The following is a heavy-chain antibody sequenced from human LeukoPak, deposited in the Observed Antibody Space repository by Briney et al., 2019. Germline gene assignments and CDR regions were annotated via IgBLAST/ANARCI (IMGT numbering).Heavy chain of an antibody. CDR1: GGSVSSGSYY. J-gene: IGHJ6*02. CDR3: ARDRDFWSGYYTSDGYYGMDV. V-gene: IGHV4-61*01. Sequence: SSETLSLTCTVSGGSVSSGSYYWSWLRQPPGKGLEWIGYIYYSGSTNYNPSLKSRVTISVDTSKNQFSLKLSSVTAADTAVYYCARDRDFWSGYYTSDGYYGMDVWGQGTTVTVSS. CDR2: IYYSGST. D-gene: IGHD3-3*01.